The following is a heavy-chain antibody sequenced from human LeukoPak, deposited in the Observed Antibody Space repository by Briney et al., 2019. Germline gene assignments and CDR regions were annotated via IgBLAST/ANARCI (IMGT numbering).Heavy chain of an antibody. Sequence: VASVKVSCKASGSTFTDYYMHWVRQAPGQGLEWMGWINPNSGGTNYAQKFQGRVTMNRDTSISTAYMELSRLRSDDTAVYYCARDTAYYDFWSGYYTGVAFDIWGQGTMVTVSS. D-gene: IGHD3-3*01. CDR2: INPNSGGT. CDR1: GSTFTDYY. CDR3: ARDTAYYDFWSGYYTGVAFDI. V-gene: IGHV1-2*02. J-gene: IGHJ3*02.